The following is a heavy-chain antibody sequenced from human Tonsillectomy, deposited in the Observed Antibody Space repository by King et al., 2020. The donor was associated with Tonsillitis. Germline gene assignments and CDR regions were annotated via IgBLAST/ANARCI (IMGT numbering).Heavy chain of an antibody. CDR3: ARVPRSGPTGGGAFDF. V-gene: IGHV4-39*07. J-gene: IGHJ3*01. Sequence: QLQESGPGLVKPSETLSLTCSVSGGSISTSSYYWGWIRQPPGKGLEWIASFYYAGSTYYNPSLRSRVTKSVDTSKNQFSLELSSVTAADTAVYYCARVPRSGPTGGGAFDFWGQGTMVTVSS. CDR1: GGSISTSSYY. D-gene: IGHD2-15*01. CDR2: FYYAGST.